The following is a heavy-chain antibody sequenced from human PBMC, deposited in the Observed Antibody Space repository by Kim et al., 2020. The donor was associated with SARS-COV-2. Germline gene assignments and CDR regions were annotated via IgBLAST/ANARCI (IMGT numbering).Heavy chain of an antibody. J-gene: IGHJ5*02. V-gene: IGHV4-34*01. CDR3: ARGAWFDP. CDR2: INHSGST. CDR1: GGSFSGYY. Sequence: SETLSLTCAVYGGSFSGYYWSWIRQPPGKGLEWIGEINHSGSTNYNPSLKSRVTISVDTSKNQFSLKLSSVTAADTAVYYCARGAWFDPWGQGTLVTVSS.